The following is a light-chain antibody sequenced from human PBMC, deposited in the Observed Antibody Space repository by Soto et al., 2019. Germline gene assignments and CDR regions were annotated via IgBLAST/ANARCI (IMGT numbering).Light chain of an antibody. Sequence: QSALTQPASVSGSPGQSITIFCTGTSSDVGSYNLVSWYQQHPGKAPKLMIYEGSKRPSGVSNRFSGSKSGNTASLTISGLQAEDEADYYCCSYAGSSTLVFGGGTQLTVL. V-gene: IGLV2-23*01. J-gene: IGLJ2*01. CDR2: EGS. CDR3: CSYAGSSTLV. CDR1: SSDVGSYNL.